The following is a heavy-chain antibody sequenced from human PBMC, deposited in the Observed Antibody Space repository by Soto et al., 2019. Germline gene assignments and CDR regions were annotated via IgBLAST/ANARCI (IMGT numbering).Heavy chain of an antibody. CDR3: ARGILEVLRYFDWLDY. D-gene: IGHD3-9*01. J-gene: IGHJ4*02. CDR2: ISSSSSYI. CDR1: GFTFSSYS. V-gene: IGHV3-21*01. Sequence: GGSLRLSCAASGFTFSSYSMNWVRQAPGKGLEWVSSISSSSSYIYYADSVKGRFTISRDNAKNSLYLQMNSLRAEDTAVYYCARGILEVLRYFDWLDYWGQGTLVTVSS.